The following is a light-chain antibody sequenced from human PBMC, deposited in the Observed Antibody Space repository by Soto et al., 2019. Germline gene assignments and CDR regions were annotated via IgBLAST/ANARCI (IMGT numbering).Light chain of an antibody. CDR3: CSYVSSKTYV. CDR1: RTDVGGYNF. CDR2: EVS. V-gene: IGLV2-14*01. Sequence: QSALTQPASVSGSPGQSITISCTGTRTDVGGYNFVSWYQQHPGKAPKLIIYEVSNRPSGVSNRFSGSKSDNTASLTISGLQAEGEADYYCCSYVSSKTYVFGNGTKV. J-gene: IGLJ1*01.